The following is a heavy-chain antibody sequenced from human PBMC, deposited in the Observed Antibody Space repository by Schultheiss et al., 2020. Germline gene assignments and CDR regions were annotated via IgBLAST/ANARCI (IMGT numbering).Heavy chain of an antibody. Sequence: ASVKVSCKTSGYTFTGWYMHWVRQAPGQGLEWMGWINPKTGATHYARNFEGRVTMTTDTSITTAYMELNSLTSDDTALYYCARDVAGGDYWGQGTQVTVYS. V-gene: IGHV1-2*02. D-gene: IGHD6-19*01. CDR1: GYTFTGWY. J-gene: IGHJ4*02. CDR2: INPKTGAT. CDR3: ARDVAGGDY.